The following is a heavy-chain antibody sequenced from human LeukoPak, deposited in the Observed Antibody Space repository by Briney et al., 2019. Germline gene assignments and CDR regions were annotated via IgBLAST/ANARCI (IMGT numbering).Heavy chain of an antibody. CDR1: AFTFTSYS. Sequence: GGSLRLSCAASAFTFTSYSMNWVRPAPGKGLEWVSSISSSSSYIYYADSVKGRFTISRDNAKNSLYLQMNSLRAEDTAVYYCARDESPMYSRGLGFDYWGQGTLVTVSS. CDR3: ARDESPMYSRGLGFDY. CDR2: ISSSSSYI. D-gene: IGHD6-13*01. V-gene: IGHV3-21*01. J-gene: IGHJ4*02.